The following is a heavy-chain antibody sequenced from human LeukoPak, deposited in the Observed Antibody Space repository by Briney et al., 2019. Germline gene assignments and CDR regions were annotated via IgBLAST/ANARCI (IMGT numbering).Heavy chain of an antibody. J-gene: IGHJ2*01. CDR2: INHSGST. CDR3: ARRIGYSSGWPHWYFDV. V-gene: IGHV4-34*01. CDR1: GGSFSGYF. Sequence: SETLSLTCAVYGGSFSGYFWSWLRQPPGKGLEWIGEINHSGSTNYIPSLKSRATISVDTSKNQFSLKLGSVTAADTAVYYCARRIGYSSGWPHWYFDVWGRGTLVTVSS. D-gene: IGHD6-19*01.